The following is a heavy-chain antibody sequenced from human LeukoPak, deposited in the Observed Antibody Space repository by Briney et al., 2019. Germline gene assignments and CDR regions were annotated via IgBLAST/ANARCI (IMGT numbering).Heavy chain of an antibody. J-gene: IGHJ3*02. Sequence: GGFLRLSCAASGFTVSSNYMSWVRQAPGKGLEWVSVIYIGDNTYYADSVRGRFTISRDNSKNTLYLQMNSLRAEDTAVYYCASGGIDRLVAALYVIWGQGTMVTVSS. D-gene: IGHD3-16*02. V-gene: IGHV3-66*01. CDR1: GFTVSSNY. CDR3: ASGGIDRLVAALYVI. CDR2: IYIGDNT.